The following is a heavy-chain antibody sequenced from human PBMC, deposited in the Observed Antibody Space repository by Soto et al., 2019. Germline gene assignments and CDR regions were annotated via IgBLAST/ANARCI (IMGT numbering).Heavy chain of an antibody. Sequence: SETLSLTCTVSGGSISNYYWSWIRQPPGEGLEWIGYIYYSGSTNYNPSLKSRVTISLDTSRKQFSLKLSSVTAADTAVYYCARLLEQQTGSQYYYYMDLWGKGTTVTVSS. V-gene: IGHV4-59*08. D-gene: IGHD6-13*01. CDR1: GGSISNYY. CDR2: IYYSGST. CDR3: ARLLEQQTGSQYYYYMDL. J-gene: IGHJ6*03.